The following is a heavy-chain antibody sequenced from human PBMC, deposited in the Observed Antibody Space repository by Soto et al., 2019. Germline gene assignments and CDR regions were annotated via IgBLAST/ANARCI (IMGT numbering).Heavy chain of an antibody. CDR3: ATHNSSWSQGWFDP. Sequence: PSETLSLTCAVSGGSISSSNWWSWVRQPPGKGLEWIGEIYHSGSTNYNPSLKSRVTISVDKSKNQFSLKLSSVTAADTAVYYCATHNSSWSQGWFDPWGQGTLVTVSS. CDR2: IYHSGST. D-gene: IGHD6-13*01. J-gene: IGHJ5*02. CDR1: GGSISSSNW. V-gene: IGHV4-4*02.